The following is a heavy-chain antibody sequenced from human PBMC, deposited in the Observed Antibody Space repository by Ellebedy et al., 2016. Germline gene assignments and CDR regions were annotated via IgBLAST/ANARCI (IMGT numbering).Heavy chain of an antibody. CDR1: GYTFTDNA. D-gene: IGHD6-19*01. V-gene: IGHV1-3*01. J-gene: IGHJ4*02. CDR2: IAAGDGVT. CDR3: ARGYNNGWYHDN. Sequence: ASVKVSCKASGYTFTDNAIHWVRQAPGESLEWMGWIAAGDGVTKYSQKFQGRVTFARDKSAATAYMELSGLRSEDTAIYYCARGYNNGWYHDNWGQGTLVTVSS.